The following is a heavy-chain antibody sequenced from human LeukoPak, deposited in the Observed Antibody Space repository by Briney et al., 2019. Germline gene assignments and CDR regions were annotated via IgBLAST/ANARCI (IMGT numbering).Heavy chain of an antibody. CDR1: GFTFSSYA. D-gene: IGHD3-22*01. J-gene: IGHJ4*02. V-gene: IGHV3-23*01. CDR3: AKHPYDSNRIDY. CDR2: ISNSGSST. Sequence: GGPLRLSCAASGFTFSSYAMSWVRQAPGKGLEWVSGISNSGSSTYYADPVKGRFTISRDNSKSSLYLQMNSLRAEDTAVYYCAKHPYDSNRIDYWGQGTLVTVSS.